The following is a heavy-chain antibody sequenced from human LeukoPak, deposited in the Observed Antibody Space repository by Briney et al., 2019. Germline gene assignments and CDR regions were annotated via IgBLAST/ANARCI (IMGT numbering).Heavy chain of an antibody. Sequence: GGSLRLSCAASGFTFSSYAMHWVRQAPGKGLEWVAVISYDGSNKYYADSVKGRFTISRDNSKNTLYLQMNSLRAEDTAVYYCASLSEVIAVAGTDYWGQGTLVTVSS. V-gene: IGHV3-30*04. D-gene: IGHD6-19*01. CDR2: ISYDGSNK. J-gene: IGHJ4*02. CDR3: ASLSEVIAVAGTDY. CDR1: GFTFSSYA.